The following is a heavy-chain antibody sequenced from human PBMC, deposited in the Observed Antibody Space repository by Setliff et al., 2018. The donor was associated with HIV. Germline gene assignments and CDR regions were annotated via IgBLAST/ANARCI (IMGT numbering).Heavy chain of an antibody. J-gene: IGHJ4*02. D-gene: IGHD4-17*01. V-gene: IGHV1-2*02. CDR2: VNPNSGGT. Sequence: ASVKVSCKASEYTFTDYLIHWVRQAPGQGLEWMGWVNPNSGGTNYAQKFQGRVTMTTDTSVSTAYMEVSSLTSDDTAVYYCARTTTVTTEVWGQGTLVTVSS. CDR3: ARTTTVTTEV. CDR1: EYTFTDYL.